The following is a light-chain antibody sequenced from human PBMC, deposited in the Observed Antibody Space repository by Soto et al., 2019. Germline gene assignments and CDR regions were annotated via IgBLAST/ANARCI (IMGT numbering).Light chain of an antibody. CDR2: GAS. J-gene: IGKJ5*01. CDR1: QTVTK. CDR3: QQYSDWPIT. V-gene: IGKV3-15*01. Sequence: EIVLTQSPGTLSLSPGERATLSCRASQTVTKLAWYQQQPGQAPRLLIYGASTRATAVPDRFSGSGSGTDFTLTITSLQSDDFAVYFCQQYSDWPITFGQGTRLEIK.